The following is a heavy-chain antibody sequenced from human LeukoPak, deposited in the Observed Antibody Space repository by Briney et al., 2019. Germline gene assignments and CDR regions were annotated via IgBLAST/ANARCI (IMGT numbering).Heavy chain of an antibody. J-gene: IGHJ5*02. CDR2: IKQDGSEK. CDR3: ARECSSTSCYSNWFDP. V-gene: IGHV3-7*01. CDR1: GFTFSSCW. D-gene: IGHD2-2*01. Sequence: PGGSLRLSCAASGFTFSSCWMSWVRQAPGKGLEWVANIKQDGSEKYYVDSVKGRLTISRDNAKNSLYLQMNSLRAEDAAVYYCARECSSTSCYSNWFDPWGQGTLVTVSS.